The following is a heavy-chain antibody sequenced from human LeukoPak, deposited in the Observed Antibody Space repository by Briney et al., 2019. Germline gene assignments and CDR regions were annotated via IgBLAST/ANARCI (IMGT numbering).Heavy chain of an antibody. D-gene: IGHD6-19*01. Sequence: PSETLSLTCAVYGGSFSGYYWSWIRQPPGKGLEWIGYIYYSGSTNYNPSLKSRVTISVDTSKNQFSLKLSSVTAADTAVYYCARVRQYSSGWYGGGQRTYYFDYWGQGTLVTVSS. CDR3: ARVRQYSSGWYGGGQRTYYFDY. J-gene: IGHJ4*02. V-gene: IGHV4-59*12. CDR1: GGSFSGYY. CDR2: IYYSGST.